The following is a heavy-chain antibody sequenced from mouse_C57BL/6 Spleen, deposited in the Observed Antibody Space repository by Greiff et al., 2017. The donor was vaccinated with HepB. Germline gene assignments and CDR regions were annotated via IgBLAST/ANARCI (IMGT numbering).Heavy chain of an antibody. CDR3: ARHAIYYYGSSYAMDY. V-gene: IGHV5-9*01. CDR2: ISGGGGNT. J-gene: IGHJ4*01. D-gene: IGHD1-1*01. Sequence: ESGGGLVKPGGSLKLSCAASGFTFSSYTMSWVRQTPEKRLEWVATISGGGGNTYYPDSVKGRFTISRDNAKNTLYLQMSSLRSEDTALYYCARHAIYYYGSSYAMDYWGQGTSVTVSS. CDR1: GFTFSSYT.